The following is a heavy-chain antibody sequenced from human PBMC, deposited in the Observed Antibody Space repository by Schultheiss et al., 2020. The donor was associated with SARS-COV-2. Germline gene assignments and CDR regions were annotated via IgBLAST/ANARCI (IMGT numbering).Heavy chain of an antibody. CDR3: AREDWYSNYGMDV. D-gene: IGHD4-11*01. J-gene: IGHJ6*02. CDR1: GGTFSSYA. Sequence: ASVKVSCKASGGTFSSYAISWVRQAPGQGLEWMGWMNPNSGNTGYAQKFQGRVTMTRNTSISTAYMELSSLRAEDTAVYYCAREDWYSNYGMDVWGQGTTVTVSS. CDR2: MNPNSGNT. V-gene: IGHV1-8*02.